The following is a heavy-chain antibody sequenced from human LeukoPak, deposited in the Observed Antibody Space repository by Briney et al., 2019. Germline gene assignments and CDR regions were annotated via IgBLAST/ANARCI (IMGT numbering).Heavy chain of an antibody. Sequence: SETLSLTCTVSGGSISSHYWSWIRQPSGKGLEWIGYIYYSGSTNYNPSLKSRVTISVDTSKNQFSLKLSSVTAADTAVYYCARALREYARRSYNWFDPWGQGTLVTVSS. CDR1: GGSISSHY. CDR2: IYYSGST. J-gene: IGHJ5*02. V-gene: IGHV4-59*11. D-gene: IGHD2-8*01. CDR3: ARALREYARRSYNWFDP.